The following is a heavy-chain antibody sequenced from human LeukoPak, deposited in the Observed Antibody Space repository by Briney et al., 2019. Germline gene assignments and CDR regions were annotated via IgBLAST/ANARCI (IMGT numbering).Heavy chain of an antibody. CDR3: ARIVYYYGSGSYYNTLDFDY. CDR2: ISAYNGNT. Sequence: ASVKVSCKASGYTFTSYGISWVRQAPGQGLEWMGWISAYNGNTNYAQKLQGRVTMTTDTSTSTAYMELRSLRSDDTAVYYCARIVYYYGSGSYYNTLDFDYWGQGTLVTVSS. D-gene: IGHD3-10*01. J-gene: IGHJ4*02. V-gene: IGHV1-18*01. CDR1: GYTFTSYG.